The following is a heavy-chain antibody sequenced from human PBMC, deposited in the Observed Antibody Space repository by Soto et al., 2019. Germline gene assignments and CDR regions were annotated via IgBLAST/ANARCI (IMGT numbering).Heavy chain of an antibody. Sequence: QLQLQESGPGLVKPSETLSLTCSVSDDSISSSSYYWGWIRQPPGKGLEWIGSIYYSGTTYYNPSLESRVAISVDTSKNQFSLRLSSVTAADTAVYYCARRSGYYHIDYWGQGTLVTVSS. J-gene: IGHJ4*02. V-gene: IGHV4-39*01. CDR1: DDSISSSSYY. CDR3: ARRSGYYHIDY. D-gene: IGHD3-22*01. CDR2: IYYSGTT.